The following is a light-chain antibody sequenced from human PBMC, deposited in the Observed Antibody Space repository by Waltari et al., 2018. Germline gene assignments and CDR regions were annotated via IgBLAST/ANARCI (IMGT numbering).Light chain of an antibody. CDR3: QQSATALGIT. CDR1: RAISVN. J-gene: IGKJ5*01. V-gene: IGKV1-39*01. Sequence: IQMTQSPSSLSASVGDTVTITCRASRAISVNVHWYQQKPGEAPRLLLYASDSSQTGVPSRFSGRGSGTEFTLTISSLQPEDFATYYCQQSATALGITFGQGTRL. CDR2: ASD.